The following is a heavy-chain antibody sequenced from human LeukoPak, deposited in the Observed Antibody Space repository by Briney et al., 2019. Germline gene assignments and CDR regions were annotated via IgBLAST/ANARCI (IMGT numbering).Heavy chain of an antibody. V-gene: IGHV1-3*01. CDR1: GYTFTTCA. CDR3: TIGLVGDWDAFDI. CDR2: IHADSGNT. J-gene: IGHJ3*02. D-gene: IGHD2-21*01. Sequence: GASVKVSCKTSGYTFTTCAVHWVRQAPGQRLEWMGWIHADSGNTKYSQKLQGRVAIARDTSASTIYMELTSLRIEDTAVYFCTIGLVGDWDAFDIWGLGTMVTVSS.